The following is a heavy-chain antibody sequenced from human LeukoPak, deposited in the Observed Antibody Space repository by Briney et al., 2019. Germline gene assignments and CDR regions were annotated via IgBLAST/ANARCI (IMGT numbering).Heavy chain of an antibody. CDR2: IYNSGST. CDR3: ARVGDYALKD. Sequence: KSSETLSLTCTVSGGSISSSSYYWGWIRQPPGKGLEWIGRIYNSGSTNYNPSLKSRVTMSVDASKNQFSLKLSSVTAADTAVYYCARVGDYALKDWGQGTLVTVSS. D-gene: IGHD3-16*01. CDR1: GGSISSSSYY. V-gene: IGHV4-61*05. J-gene: IGHJ4*02.